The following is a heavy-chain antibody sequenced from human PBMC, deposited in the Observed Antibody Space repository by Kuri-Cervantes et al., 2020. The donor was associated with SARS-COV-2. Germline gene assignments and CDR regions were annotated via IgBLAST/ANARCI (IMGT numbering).Heavy chain of an antibody. D-gene: IGHD2-15*01. CDR3: TREGYCSGGSCPRGAFDI. CDR2: IKSKTDGGTT. Sequence: GGSLRLSCAASGFTFSNAWMSWVRQAPGKGLEWVGRIKSKTDGGTTEYAASVKGRFTISRDDSKSIAYLQMNSLKTEDTAVYYCTREGYCSGGSCPRGAFDIWGQGTMVTVSS. V-gene: IGHV3-15*01. J-gene: IGHJ3*02. CDR1: GFTFSNAW.